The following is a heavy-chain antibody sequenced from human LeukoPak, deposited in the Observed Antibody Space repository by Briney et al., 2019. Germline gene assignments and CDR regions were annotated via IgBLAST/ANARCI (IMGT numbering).Heavy chain of an antibody. CDR1: RFTFSSYA. CDR2: ISSGGNT. CDR3: AKSSTGYYFDY. V-gene: IGHV3-23*01. Sequence: TGGSLRLSCAASRFTFSSYAMSWVRQAPGKGLEWVSSISSGGNTYYADSVKGRFTISRDNSRNTLYLQMNSLRAEDTAVYYCAKSSTGYYFDYWGRGTLVTVSS. J-gene: IGHJ4*02. D-gene: IGHD3-10*01.